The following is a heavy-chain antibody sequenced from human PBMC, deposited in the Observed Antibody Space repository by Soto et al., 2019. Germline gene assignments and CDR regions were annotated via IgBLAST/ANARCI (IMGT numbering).Heavy chain of an antibody. CDR3: AREVRDKAVADFDY. D-gene: IGHD5-18*01. CDR2: ISSSISTM. V-gene: IGHV3-48*02. CDR1: GFTFSSYS. J-gene: IGHJ4*02. Sequence: EVQLVESGGGLVQPGGSLRLSCAASGFTFSSYSMNWVRQAPGKGLEWLSYISSSISTMHYADSVKGRFTISRDNAKNSLYLQINSLRDEDTAVYYCAREVRDKAVADFDYWGQGTLGTVSS.